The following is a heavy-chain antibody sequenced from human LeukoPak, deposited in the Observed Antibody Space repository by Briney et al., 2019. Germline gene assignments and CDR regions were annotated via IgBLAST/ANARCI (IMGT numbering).Heavy chain of an antibody. J-gene: IGHJ1*01. CDR2: IIPIFGTA. CDR1: GGTFSSYA. Sequence: SVKVSCKASGGTFSSYAISWVRQAPGQGLEWMGGIIPIFGTANYAQKFQGRVTITADESTSTAYMELSSLGSEDTAVYYCARGDLPAALPEYFQHWGQGTLVTVSS. D-gene: IGHD2-2*01. CDR3: ARGDLPAALPEYFQH. V-gene: IGHV1-69*13.